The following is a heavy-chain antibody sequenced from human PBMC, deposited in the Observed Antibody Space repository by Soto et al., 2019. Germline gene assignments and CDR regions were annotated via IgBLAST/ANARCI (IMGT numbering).Heavy chain of an antibody. D-gene: IGHD5-12*01. Sequence: GGSLRLSCAASRFTFSSYSYAMHWVRQAPGKGLEWVAVISYDGSNKYYADSVKGRFTISRDNSKNTLYLQMNSLRAEDTAVYYCARVVQYSGYANAFDLWGQGTLVTVS. CDR3: ARVVQYSGYANAFDL. V-gene: IGHV3-30-3*01. CDR2: ISYDGSNK. CDR1: RFTFSSYSYA. J-gene: IGHJ3*01.